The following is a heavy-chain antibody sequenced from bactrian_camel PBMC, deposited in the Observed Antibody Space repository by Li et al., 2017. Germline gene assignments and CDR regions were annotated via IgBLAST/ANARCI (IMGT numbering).Heavy chain of an antibody. V-gene: IGHV3S6*01. J-gene: IGHJ4*01. CDR3: ANLGLWSSWAECY. D-gene: IGHD6*01. CDR1: GFTFRSYD. Sequence: HVQLVESGGGLVQPGGSLRLSCVASGFTFRSYDMNWVRQAPGKGHEWVSGISSGSGFDTYYTDSVKDRFTISRDNAQDTLYLQMNNLKPEDTAMYYCANLGLWSSWAECYWGQGTQVTVS. CDR2: ISSGSGFDT.